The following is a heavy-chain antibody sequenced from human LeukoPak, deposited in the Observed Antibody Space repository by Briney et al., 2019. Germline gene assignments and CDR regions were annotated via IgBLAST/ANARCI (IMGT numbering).Heavy chain of an antibody. Sequence: PSETLSLTCAVYGGSFSGYYWSWIRQPPGKGLEWIGEINHSGSTNCNPSLKSRVTISVDTSKNQFSLKLSSVTAADTAVYYCARGRDSSGCYLKYWGQGTLVTVSS. J-gene: IGHJ4*02. CDR2: INHSGST. D-gene: IGHD6-19*01. CDR3: ARGRDSSGCYLKY. V-gene: IGHV4-34*01. CDR1: GGSFSGYY.